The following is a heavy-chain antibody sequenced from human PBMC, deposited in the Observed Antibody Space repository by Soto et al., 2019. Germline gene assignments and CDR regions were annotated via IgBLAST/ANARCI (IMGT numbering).Heavy chain of an antibody. CDR1: GYSFTSYW. CDR2: IYPGDSDT. D-gene: IGHD3-22*01. Sequence: PGESLKISCKGSGYSFTSYWIGWVRQMPGKGLEWMGIIYPGDSDTRYSPSFQGQVTISADKSISTAYLQWSSLKASDTAMYYCARNPYYYDSSGYPPSDRYYYYYYGMDVWGQGTTVTVSS. V-gene: IGHV5-51*01. CDR3: ARNPYYYDSSGYPPSDRYYYYYYGMDV. J-gene: IGHJ6*02.